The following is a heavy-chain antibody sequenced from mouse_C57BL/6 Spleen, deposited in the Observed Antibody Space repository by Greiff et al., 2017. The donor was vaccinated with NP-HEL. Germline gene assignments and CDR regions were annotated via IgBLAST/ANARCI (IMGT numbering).Heavy chain of an antibody. D-gene: IGHD1-1*01. V-gene: IGHV1-52*01. Sequence: QVQLQQPGAELVRPGSSVKLSCKASGYTFTSYWMHWVKQRPIQGLEWIGNIDPSDSETHYNQKFKDKATLTVDKSSSTACMQLSSPTSEDSAVYYCARGGYYGSSYYFDYWGQGTTLTVSS. CDR3: ARGGYYGSSYYFDY. CDR2: IDPSDSET. CDR1: GYTFTSYW. J-gene: IGHJ2*01.